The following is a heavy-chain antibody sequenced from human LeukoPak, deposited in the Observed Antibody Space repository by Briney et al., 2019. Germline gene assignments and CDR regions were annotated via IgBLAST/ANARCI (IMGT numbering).Heavy chain of an antibody. V-gene: IGHV4-39*07. CDR3: ARVLGLWFGAHFDY. CDR1: GRSISSTTYY. Sequence: SETLSLTCCVSGRSISSTTYYWGWLRQPPGKGLEWIGRISYSGSTYYNPSLKSRVTISVDTSKNQFSLKLSSVTAADTAVYYCARVLGLWFGAHFDYWGQGTLVTVSS. D-gene: IGHD3-10*01. J-gene: IGHJ4*02. CDR2: ISYSGST.